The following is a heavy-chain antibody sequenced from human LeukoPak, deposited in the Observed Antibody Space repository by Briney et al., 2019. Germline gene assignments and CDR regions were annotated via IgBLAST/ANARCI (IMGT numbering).Heavy chain of an antibody. V-gene: IGHV4-39*01. D-gene: IGHD3-3*01. CDR1: GGSISSSSYY. CDR3: ARNLILEWLLSPNWFDP. J-gene: IGHJ5*02. CDR2: IYYSGST. Sequence: SETLSLTCTVSGGSISSSSYYWGWIRQPPGKGLEWIGSIYYSGSTYYNPSLKSRVTISVDTSKNQFSLKLSSVTAADTAVYYCARNLILEWLLSPNWFDPWGQGTLVTVSS.